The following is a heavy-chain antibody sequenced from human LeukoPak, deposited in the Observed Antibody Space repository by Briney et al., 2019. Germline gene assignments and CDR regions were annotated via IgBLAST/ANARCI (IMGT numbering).Heavy chain of an antibody. D-gene: IGHD4-23*01. CDR2: IYYSGST. J-gene: IGHJ4*02. V-gene: IGHV4-30-4*01. CDR3: ARDYPYLSGNSASLLDY. CDR1: SGSISSGDYY. Sequence: KTSETLSLTCTVSSGSISSGDYYWSWIRQPPGKGLEWIGYIYYSGSTYYNPSLKSRVTISVDTSKNQFSLKLSSVTAADTAVYYCARDYPYLSGNSASLLDYWGQGTLVTVSS.